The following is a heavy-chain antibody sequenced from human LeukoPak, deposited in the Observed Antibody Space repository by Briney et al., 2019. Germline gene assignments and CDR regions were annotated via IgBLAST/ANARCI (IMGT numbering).Heavy chain of an antibody. J-gene: IGHJ6*02. Sequence: GRSLRLSCAASGFTFSSYAMYWVRQSPGEGLEWVAVISYDGSNKYYADSVKGRFTISRDNSKNTLYLQMNSLRAEDTAVYYCAKDSGQLYYYGMDVWGQGTTVTVSS. V-gene: IGHV3-30*04. CDR1: GFTFSSYA. CDR3: AKDSGQLYYYGMDV. D-gene: IGHD2-2*01. CDR2: ISYDGSNK.